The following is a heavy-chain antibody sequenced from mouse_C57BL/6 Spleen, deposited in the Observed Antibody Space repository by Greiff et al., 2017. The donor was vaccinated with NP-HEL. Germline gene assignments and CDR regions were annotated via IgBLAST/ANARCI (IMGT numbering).Heavy chain of an antibody. V-gene: IGHV1-82*01. CDR1: GYAFSSSW. CDR2: IYPGDGDT. Sequence: VKVVESGPELVKPGASVKISCKASGYAFSSSWMNWVKQRPGKGLEWIGRIYPGDGDTNYNGKFKGKATLTADKSSSTAYMQLSSLTSEDSAVYFCASSYRFAYWGQGTLVTVSA. D-gene: IGHD2-10*01. CDR3: ASSYRFAY. J-gene: IGHJ3*01.